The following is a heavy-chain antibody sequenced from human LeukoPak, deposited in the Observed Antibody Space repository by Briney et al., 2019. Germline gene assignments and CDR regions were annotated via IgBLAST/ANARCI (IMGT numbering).Heavy chain of an antibody. CDR3: ARHSTASGYLNYFDY. Sequence: PSETLSFTCTASGGSISSYYWSWIRQPPGKGLEWIGYVYYSGSTNYNPSLKSRVTISVDTSKNQFSLKLSSVTAADTAVYYCARHSTASGYLNYFDYWGQGTLVTV. CDR1: GGSISSYY. CDR2: VYYSGST. J-gene: IGHJ4*02. D-gene: IGHD1-1*01. V-gene: IGHV4-59*08.